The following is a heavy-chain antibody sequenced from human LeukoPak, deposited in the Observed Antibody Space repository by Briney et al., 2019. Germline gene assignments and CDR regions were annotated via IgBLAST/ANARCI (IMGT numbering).Heavy chain of an antibody. Sequence: GASVKVSCKASGYTFTGYYMHWVRQAPGQGLEWMGWINPNSGGTNYAQKFQGRVTMTRDTSISTAYMELSRLRSDDTAVYYCARGYCSGGSCYTPALFDYWGQGTLVTVSS. V-gene: IGHV1-2*02. CDR3: ARGYCSGGSCYTPALFDY. CDR2: INPNSGGT. J-gene: IGHJ4*02. D-gene: IGHD2-15*01. CDR1: GYTFTGYY.